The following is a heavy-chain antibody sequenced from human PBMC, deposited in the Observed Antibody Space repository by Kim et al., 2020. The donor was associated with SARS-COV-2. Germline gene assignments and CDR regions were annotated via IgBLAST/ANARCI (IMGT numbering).Heavy chain of an antibody. D-gene: IGHD2-15*01. Sequence: SETLSLTCTVSGGSISSGGFYWSWIRQHPGKGLEWIGYIYYSGSTYYNPSLKSRVTISIDTSKNQFSLKLSSVTAADTAVYYCASAIEYCSGASCRLNWFDPWGQGTLVTVSS. J-gene: IGHJ5*02. V-gene: IGHV4-31*03. CDR3: ASAIEYCSGASCRLNWFDP. CDR1: GGSISSGGFY. CDR2: IYYSGST.